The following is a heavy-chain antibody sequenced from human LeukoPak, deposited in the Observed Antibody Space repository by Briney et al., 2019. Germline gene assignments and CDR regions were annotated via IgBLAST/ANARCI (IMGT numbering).Heavy chain of an antibody. CDR1: GVTFSGSG. CDR3: AGDYNFLTGLNY. Sequence: PGGSLRLSCAASGVTFSGSGIHWVRQASGKGLEWLGRIGRQGDSDATRYAASLKGKFTISRVDSRNTAYLQMNSLKTEDTAVYYCAGDYNFLTGLNYWGQGTLVTVSS. D-gene: IGHD3-9*01. J-gene: IGHJ4*02. CDR2: IGRQGDSDAT. V-gene: IGHV3-73*01.